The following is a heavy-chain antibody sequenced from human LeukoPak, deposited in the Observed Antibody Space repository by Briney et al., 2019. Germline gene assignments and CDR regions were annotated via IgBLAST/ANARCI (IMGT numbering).Heavy chain of an antibody. CDR3: ARKGFDY. CDR1: GFTFSSYG. Sequence: GGSLRLSCAASGFTFSSYGMHWVRQAPGKGLEWVAFIRYDGSNKYYADSVKGRFTISRDNAKNSLYLQMNSLRAEDTAVYYCARKGFDYWGQGTLVTVSS. V-gene: IGHV3-30*02. CDR2: IRYDGSNK. J-gene: IGHJ4*02.